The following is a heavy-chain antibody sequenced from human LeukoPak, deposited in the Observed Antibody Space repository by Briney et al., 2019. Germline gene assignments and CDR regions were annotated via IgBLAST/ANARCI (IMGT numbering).Heavy chain of an antibody. V-gene: IGHV3-9*01. CDR2: ISWNSGSI. CDR3: AKDKHSSGYYWAPSFDY. D-gene: IGHD3-22*01. J-gene: IGHJ4*02. Sequence: GGSLRLSCEASGFTFSTYAMSWVRQAPGKGLEWVSGISWNSGSIGYADSVKGRFTISRDNAKNSLYLQMNSLRAEDTALYYCAKDKHSSGYYWAPSFDYWGQGTLVTVSS. CDR1: GFTFSTYA.